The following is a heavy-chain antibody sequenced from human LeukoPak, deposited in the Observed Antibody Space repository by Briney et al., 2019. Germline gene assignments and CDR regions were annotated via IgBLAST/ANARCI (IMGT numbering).Heavy chain of an antibody. D-gene: IGHD6-13*01. V-gene: IGHV3-15*01. Sequence: GGSLRLSCAASGFTFSNAWTSWVRQAPGKGLEWVGRIKSKTDGGTTDYAAPVKGRFTISRDDSKNTLYLQMNSLKTEDTAVYYCTTDEIAAGMAAAVNWFDPWGQGTLVTVSS. CDR3: TTDEIAAGMAAAVNWFDP. J-gene: IGHJ5*02. CDR2: IKSKTDGGTT. CDR1: GFTFSNAW.